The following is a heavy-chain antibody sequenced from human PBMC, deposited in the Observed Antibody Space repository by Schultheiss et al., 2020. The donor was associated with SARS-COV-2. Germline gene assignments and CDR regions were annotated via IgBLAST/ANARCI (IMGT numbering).Heavy chain of an antibody. CDR3: VRNYQYAFDV. CDR2: ISGSGGST. V-gene: IGHV3-23*01. J-gene: IGHJ3*01. Sequence: GGSLRLSCAASGFTVSSNYMSWVRQAPGKGLEWVSAISGSGGSTYYADSVKGRFTISRDNSKNTLYLQMNSLRAEDTALYYCVRNYQYAFDVWGQGTMVTVSS. CDR1: GFTVSSNY. D-gene: IGHD1-7*01.